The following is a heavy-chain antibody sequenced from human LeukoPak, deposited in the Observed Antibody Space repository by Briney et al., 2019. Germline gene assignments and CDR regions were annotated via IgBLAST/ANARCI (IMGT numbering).Heavy chain of an antibody. CDR1: GGSISSGGYY. D-gene: IGHD6-13*01. V-gene: IGHV4-31*03. J-gene: IGHJ5*02. CDR2: INYSGNT. Sequence: PSQTLSLTCTVSGGSISSGGYYWSWIRQHPGKGLEWIGYINYSGNTYYNPSLESRTSISVDTSRNQFSLKVTSVTAADTAVYYCAREAAAGTSWFDPWGQGAQVTVSS. CDR3: AREAAAGTSWFDP.